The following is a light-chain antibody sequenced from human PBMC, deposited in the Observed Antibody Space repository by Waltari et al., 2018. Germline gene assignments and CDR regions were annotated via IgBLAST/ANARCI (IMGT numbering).Light chain of an antibody. V-gene: IGLV2-8*01. CDR3: SSYAGSNKLI. J-gene: IGLJ2*01. CDR1: SSDIGAYKY. CDR2: EVD. Sequence: QSALTQPPSASGSPGQPVIIPSPGTSSDIGAYKYVSWYQQIPGRAPALIIYEVDRRPPGVPDRFSGSKSGNTASLTVSGLQTEDEGDYYCSSYAGSNKLIFGGVTKLTVL.